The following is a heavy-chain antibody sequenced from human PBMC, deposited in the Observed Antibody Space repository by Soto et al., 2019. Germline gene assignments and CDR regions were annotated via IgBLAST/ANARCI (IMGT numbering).Heavy chain of an antibody. V-gene: IGHV3-30-3*01. CDR2: ISYDGSNK. D-gene: IGHD3-10*01. J-gene: IGHJ4*02. Sequence: QVQLVESGGGVVQPGRSLSLSGAASGFTCNSYAMHWVRQAPGKGLEWVKFISYDGSNKDYDDSVTGRFTISRDTSKNTVYLQMNSLKPEDTAVYYCARDVLRGHLIKHYFDLWGQGILVTVSS. CDR3: ARDVLRGHLIKHYFDL. CDR1: GFTCNSYA.